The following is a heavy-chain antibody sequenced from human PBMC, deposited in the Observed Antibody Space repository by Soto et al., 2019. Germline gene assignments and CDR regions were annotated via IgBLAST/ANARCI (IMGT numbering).Heavy chain of an antibody. Sequence: QVQLVESGGGVVQPGRSLRLSCAASGFTFSSYAMHWVRQAPGKGLEWVAVISYDGSNKYYADSVKGRFTISRDNSKNTLYLQMNSLRAEDTALYYCAREQWLVLRNHYYYYAMDVWGQGTTVTVSS. J-gene: IGHJ6*02. V-gene: IGHV3-30-3*01. CDR1: GFTFSSYA. CDR2: ISYDGSNK. D-gene: IGHD6-19*01. CDR3: AREQWLVLRNHYYYYAMDV.